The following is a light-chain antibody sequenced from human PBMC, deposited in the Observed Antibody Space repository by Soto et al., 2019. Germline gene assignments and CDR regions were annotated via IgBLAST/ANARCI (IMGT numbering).Light chain of an antibody. CDR3: QQYYSYPPT. CDR2: AAS. V-gene: IGKV1-8*01. J-gene: IGKJ1*01. Sequence: AILMTQSASSFSASTGDRVTITCRASQGISSYLAWYQQKPGKAPKLLIYAASTLQSGVPSRFSGSGSGTDFTLTISCLQYEDFATYYCQQYYSYPPTFGQGTKVDIK. CDR1: QGISSY.